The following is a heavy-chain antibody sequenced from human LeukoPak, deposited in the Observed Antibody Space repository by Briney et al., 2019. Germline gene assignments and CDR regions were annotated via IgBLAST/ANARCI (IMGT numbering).Heavy chain of an antibody. D-gene: IGHD1-14*01. V-gene: IGHV3-23*01. CDR1: GFTFSSYG. CDR2: ISGSGGST. CDR3: AKDRESSPGRDAFDI. Sequence: PGGSLRLSSAASGFTFSSYGMSWVRQAPGKGLEWVSAISGSGGSTYYADSVKGRFTISRDNSKNTLYLQMNSLRAEGTAVYYCAKDRESSPGRDAFDIWGQGTMVTVSS. J-gene: IGHJ3*02.